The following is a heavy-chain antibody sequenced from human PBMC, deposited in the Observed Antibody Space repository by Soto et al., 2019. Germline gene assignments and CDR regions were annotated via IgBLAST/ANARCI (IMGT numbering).Heavy chain of an antibody. Sequence: GASVKVSCKASGYTFTSYGISWVRQAPGQGLEWMGWISAYNGNTNYAQKLQGRVTMTTDTSTSTAYMELRSLRSDDTAVYYCAREFYCTNGVCPPDYWRQGTLVTVSS. V-gene: IGHV1-18*01. J-gene: IGHJ4*02. D-gene: IGHD2-8*01. CDR1: GYTFTSYG. CDR2: ISAYNGNT. CDR3: AREFYCTNGVCPPDY.